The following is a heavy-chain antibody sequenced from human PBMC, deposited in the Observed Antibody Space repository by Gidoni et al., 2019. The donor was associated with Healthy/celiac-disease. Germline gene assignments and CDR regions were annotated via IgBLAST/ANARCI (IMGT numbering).Heavy chain of an antibody. CDR3: ARGIRSSWFTYFDY. D-gene: IGHD6-13*01. J-gene: IGHJ4*02. V-gene: IGHV4-34*01. Sequence: QVQLQQWGAGLLKPSETLSLTCAVYGGSFSGYYWRWFRQPPGKGLEWIGEINHSGSTNYNPSLKSRVTISVDTSKNQFSLKLSSVTAADTAVYYCARGIRSSWFTYFDYWGQGTLVTVSS. CDR1: GGSFSGYY. CDR2: INHSGST.